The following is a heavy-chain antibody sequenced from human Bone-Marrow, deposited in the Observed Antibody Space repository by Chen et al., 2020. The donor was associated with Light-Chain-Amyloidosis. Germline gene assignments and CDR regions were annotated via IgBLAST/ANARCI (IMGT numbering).Heavy chain of an antibody. V-gene: IGHV3-48*01. D-gene: IGHD1-1*01. J-gene: IGHJ6*02. CDR3: AKRPPYPSIYGMDV. CDR1: GFVFSAYS. CDR2: INWDSTAT. Sequence: EVQLVESGGGLVQPGGSLRLSCVASGFVFSAYSMNWVRQAPGKGLEWISYINWDSTATYYPDSMRGRCTISRDNGKNSLYLQLNSLRAEDTAVYYCAKRPPYPSIYGMDVWGQGTTVTVSS.